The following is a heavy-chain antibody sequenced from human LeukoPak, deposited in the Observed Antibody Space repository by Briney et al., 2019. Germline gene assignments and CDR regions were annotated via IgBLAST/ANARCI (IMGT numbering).Heavy chain of an antibody. CDR1: GYTFTGYY. Sequence: ASVKVSCKASGYTFTGYYMHWVRQAPGQGLEWMGWINPNSGGTNYAQKFQGRVTMTRDTSISAAYMELSRLRYDDTAVYYCARDFNPVVVGAATPFDYWGQGTLVTVSS. D-gene: IGHD2-15*01. CDR3: ARDFNPVVVGAATPFDY. CDR2: INPNSGGT. V-gene: IGHV1-2*02. J-gene: IGHJ4*02.